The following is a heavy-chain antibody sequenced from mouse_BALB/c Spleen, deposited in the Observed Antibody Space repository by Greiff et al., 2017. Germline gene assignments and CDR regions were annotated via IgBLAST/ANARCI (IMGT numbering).Heavy chain of an antibody. J-gene: IGHJ1*01. Sequence: EVKLVESGPSLVKPSQTLSLTCSVTGDSITSGYWNWIRKFPGNKLEYMGYISYSGSTYYNPSLKSRISITRDTSKNQYYLQLNSVTTEDTATYYCARLGYYGSSYEWYFDVWGAGTTVTVSS. D-gene: IGHD1-1*01. CDR3: ARLGYYGSSYEWYFDV. V-gene: IGHV3-8*02. CDR1: GDSITSGY. CDR2: ISYSGST.